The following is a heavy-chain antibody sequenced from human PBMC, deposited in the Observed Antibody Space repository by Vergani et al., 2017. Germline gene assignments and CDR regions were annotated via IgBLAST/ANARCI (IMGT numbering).Heavy chain of an antibody. J-gene: IGHJ4*02. V-gene: IGHV4-30-4*08. CDR3: ARDHWGIAAAGSRSY. Sequence: QVQLQESGPGLVKPSQTLSLTCTVPGGSISSGDYYWSWIRQPPGKGLEWIGYIYYSGSTYYNPSLKSRVTISVDTSKNQFSLKLSSVTAADTAVYYCARDHWGIAAAGSRSYWGQGTLVTVSS. CDR1: GGSISSGDYY. D-gene: IGHD6-13*01. CDR2: IYYSGST.